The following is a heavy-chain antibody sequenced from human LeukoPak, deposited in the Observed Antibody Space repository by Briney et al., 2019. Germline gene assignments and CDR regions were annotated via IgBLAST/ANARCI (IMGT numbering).Heavy chain of an antibody. CDR2: IIPSDGFT. CDR1: GYTFSSYY. V-gene: IGHV1-46*01. Sequence: GASVKVSCKASGYTFSSYYVHWVRQAPGQGLEWMGMIIPSDGFTSYAQKFQGRVTMTRDMSTSTVYMELSSLRSDDTAVYYCARNKLAYCGGDCFLGYWGQGTLVTVSS. J-gene: IGHJ4*02. CDR3: ARNKLAYCGGDCFLGY. D-gene: IGHD2-21*02.